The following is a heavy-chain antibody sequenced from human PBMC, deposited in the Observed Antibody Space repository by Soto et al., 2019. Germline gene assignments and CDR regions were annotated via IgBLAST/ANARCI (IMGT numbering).Heavy chain of an antibody. Sequence: GGSLRLSCAASGFIVSNNYMNWVRQAPGKGLEWVAVIYSGGSTYYADSVKGRFTISRDNSKNTLYLQMNTLRAEDTAVYYCARALLRYFDWPHYYYYGMDVWGQGTTVTVSS. J-gene: IGHJ6*02. CDR1: GFIVSNNY. CDR3: ARALLRYFDWPHYYYYGMDV. V-gene: IGHV3-53*01. D-gene: IGHD3-9*01. CDR2: IYSGGST.